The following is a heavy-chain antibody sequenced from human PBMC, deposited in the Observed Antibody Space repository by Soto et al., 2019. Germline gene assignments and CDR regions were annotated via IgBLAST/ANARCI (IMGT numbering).Heavy chain of an antibody. Sequence: GGSLRLSCTASGFTFSSYAMTWVRQAPGGGLEGVSGITASGGRTFYADSVKGRFTISRDNSRSTLYLQMNSLRAEDTAVYYCAKDIRYGDYVRWFDPWGQGTLVTVSS. CDR2: ITASGGRT. CDR3: AKDIRYGDYVRWFDP. J-gene: IGHJ5*02. D-gene: IGHD5-12*01. CDR1: GFTFSSYA. V-gene: IGHV3-23*01.